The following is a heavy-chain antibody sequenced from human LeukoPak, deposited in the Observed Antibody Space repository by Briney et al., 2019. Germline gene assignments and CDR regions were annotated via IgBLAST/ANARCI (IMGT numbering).Heavy chain of an antibody. V-gene: IGHV4-39*01. D-gene: IGHD2-2*01. Sequence: KASETLSLTCTVSGGSISSNSYYWGWIRQPPGKGLEWIGSIYYSGHTYYNPSIKSRVTISVDTSKNQFSLKRSSVTAADTAVYYCARRTRSGGYFDNWGQGTLVSVSS. CDR3: ARRTRSGGYFDN. CDR1: GGSISSNSYY. J-gene: IGHJ4*02. CDR2: IYYSGHT.